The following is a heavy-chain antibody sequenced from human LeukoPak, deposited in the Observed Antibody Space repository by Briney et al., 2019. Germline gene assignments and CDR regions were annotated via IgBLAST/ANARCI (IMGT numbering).Heavy chain of an antibody. CDR3: ARGLEVAVGDY. D-gene: IGHD6-19*01. CDR1: GYRFTSYW. Sequence: KTGESLKISCQGSGYRFTSYWIGWVRQMPGKGLEWMGMIFPADSDIRYSLSFQGQVTISADNPINTAYLQWNGLKASDTAIYYCARGLEVAVGDYWGQGTPVTVSS. V-gene: IGHV5-51*01. J-gene: IGHJ4*02. CDR2: IFPADSDI.